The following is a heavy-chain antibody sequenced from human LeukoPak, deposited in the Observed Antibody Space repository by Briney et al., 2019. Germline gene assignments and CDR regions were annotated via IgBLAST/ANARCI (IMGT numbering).Heavy chain of an antibody. V-gene: IGHV4-61*01. D-gene: IGHD5-12*01. CDR2: IYYSGST. CDR3: ARGRYSGYDYSDWFDP. J-gene: IGHJ5*02. Sequence: PSETLFLTCTVSGGSVSSGSYYWSWIRQPPGKGLEWIGYIYYSGSTNYNPSLKSRVTISVDTSKNQFSLKLSSVTAADTAVYYCARGRYSGYDYSDWFDPWGQGTLVTVSS. CDR1: GGSVSSGSYY.